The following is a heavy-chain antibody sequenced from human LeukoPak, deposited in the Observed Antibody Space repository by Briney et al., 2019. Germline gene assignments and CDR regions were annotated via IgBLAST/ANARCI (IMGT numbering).Heavy chain of an antibody. CDR3: AKADCSSTSCYAGV. D-gene: IGHD2-2*01. J-gene: IGHJ6*02. CDR2: ISYDGSNK. Sequence: GGSLRLSCAASGFTFSNYWMHWVRQAPGKGLEWVAVISYDGSNKYYADSVKGRFTISRDNSKNTLYLQMNSLRAEDTAVYYCAKADCSSTSCYAGVWGQGTTVTVSS. CDR1: GFTFSNYW. V-gene: IGHV3-30*18.